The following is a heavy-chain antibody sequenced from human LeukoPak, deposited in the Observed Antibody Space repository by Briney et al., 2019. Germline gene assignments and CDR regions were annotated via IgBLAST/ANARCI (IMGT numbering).Heavy chain of an antibody. Sequence: GSLRLSCAASGFTFSRNAMNWVRQAPGKGLEWVASISGNGVGTYYADSVKGRFNISRDNSKNTLYLQMNSLRTEDTAVYHCAKDANYFDSGSYLIPFDFWGQGTLVTVSS. D-gene: IGHD3-22*01. V-gene: IGHV3-23*01. CDR2: ISGNGVGT. CDR3: AKDANYFDSGSYLIPFDF. CDR1: GFTFSRNA. J-gene: IGHJ4*02.